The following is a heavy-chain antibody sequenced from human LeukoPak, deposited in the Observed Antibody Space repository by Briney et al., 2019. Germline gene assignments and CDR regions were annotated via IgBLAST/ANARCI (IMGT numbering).Heavy chain of an antibody. CDR2: ISGSGGST. Sequence: GGSLRLSCAASGFTFSSYAMSWVRQAPGKGLERVSAISGSGGSTYYADSVKGRFTISRDNSKNTLYLQMNSLRAEDTAVYYCAKPDYDFWSGYCYWGQGTLVTVSS. J-gene: IGHJ4*02. CDR1: GFTFSSYA. D-gene: IGHD3-3*01. CDR3: AKPDYDFWSGYCY. V-gene: IGHV3-23*01.